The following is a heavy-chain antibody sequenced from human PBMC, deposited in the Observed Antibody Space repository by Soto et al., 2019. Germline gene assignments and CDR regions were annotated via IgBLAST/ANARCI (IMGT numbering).Heavy chain of an antibody. J-gene: IGHJ6*02. CDR1: GGSISSSSYY. Sequence: PSETLSLTCTVSGGSISSSSYYWGWIRQPPGKGLEWIGSIYYSGSTYYNPSLKSRVTISVDTSKNQFSLKLSSVTAADTAVYYCASPYYDSREYYYYGMDVWGQGTTVTVSS. V-gene: IGHV4-39*01. D-gene: IGHD3-22*01. CDR3: ASPYYDSREYYYYGMDV. CDR2: IYYSGST.